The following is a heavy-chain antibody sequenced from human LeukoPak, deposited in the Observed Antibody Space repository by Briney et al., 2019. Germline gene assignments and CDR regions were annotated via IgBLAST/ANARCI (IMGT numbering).Heavy chain of an antibody. D-gene: IGHD3-10*01. Sequence: SETLSLTCTVSGGSISSGSYYWSWIRQPAGKGLGWIGRIYTSGSTNYNPSLKSRVTISVDTSKNQFSLKLSSVTAADTAVYYCARGYSLLWFGELAPGENWFDPWGQGTLVTVSS. CDR3: ARGYSLLWFGELAPGENWFDP. CDR1: GGSISSGSYY. V-gene: IGHV4-61*02. CDR2: IYTSGST. J-gene: IGHJ5*02.